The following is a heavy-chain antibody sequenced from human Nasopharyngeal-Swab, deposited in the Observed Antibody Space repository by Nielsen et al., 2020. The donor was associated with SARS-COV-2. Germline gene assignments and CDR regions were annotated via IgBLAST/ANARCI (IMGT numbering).Heavy chain of an antibody. CDR1: GASISTYY. D-gene: IGHD5-12*01. Sequence: SETLSLTCTVSGASISTYYWSWVRQPPGKGLEWIGYIYYSGSTYYNPSLKSRLTMSLDTSKKKFSLNLSSVTAADTAVYYCAKGARGYSGYIDHWGQGTLVTVSS. V-gene: IGHV4-59*01. CDR2: IYYSGST. CDR3: AKGARGYSGYIDH. J-gene: IGHJ4*02.